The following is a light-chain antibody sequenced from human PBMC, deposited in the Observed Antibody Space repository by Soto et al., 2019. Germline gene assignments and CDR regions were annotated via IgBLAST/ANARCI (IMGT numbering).Light chain of an antibody. CDR3: QQSFTTKWK. J-gene: IGKJ1*01. CDR2: GAS. Sequence: DIQMTQSPSSLSASVGDRITITCRASQTIGFYLNWYQQKPGKAPKFLMYGASFLQSGVPSRFSGSGSGTEFTLTIHSLQPEDFATYYCQQSFTTKWKCGQGTQVDIK. V-gene: IGKV1-39*01. CDR1: QTIGFY.